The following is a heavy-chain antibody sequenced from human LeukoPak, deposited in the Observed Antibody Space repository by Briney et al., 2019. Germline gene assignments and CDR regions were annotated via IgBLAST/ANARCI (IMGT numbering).Heavy chain of an antibody. Sequence: ASVKVSCKASGYTFTGYYMHWVRQAPGQGLEWMGWINPNSGGTNYAQEFQGRVTMTRDTSISTAYMELSRPRSDDTAVYYCARGGQLLCIDYWGQGTLVTVSS. J-gene: IGHJ4*02. CDR3: ARGGQLLCIDY. D-gene: IGHD3-10*01. V-gene: IGHV1-2*02. CDR1: GYTFTGYY. CDR2: INPNSGGT.